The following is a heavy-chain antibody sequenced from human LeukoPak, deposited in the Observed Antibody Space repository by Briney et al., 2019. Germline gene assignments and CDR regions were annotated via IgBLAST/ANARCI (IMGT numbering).Heavy chain of an antibody. J-gene: IGHJ4*02. Sequence: GSLRLSCAASGFTFSNYWMHWVRQAPGKGLVWVSRINSDGSSRSYADFVKGRFTISRDNAQNSLYLQMNGLTVDDTAVYYCTRRLDDWGQGTLVTVSS. CDR3: TRRLDD. V-gene: IGHV3-74*01. CDR2: INSDGSSR. CDR1: GFTFSNYW. D-gene: IGHD1-1*01.